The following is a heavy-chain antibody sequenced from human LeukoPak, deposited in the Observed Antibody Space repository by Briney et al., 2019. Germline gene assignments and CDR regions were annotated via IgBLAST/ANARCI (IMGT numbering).Heavy chain of an antibody. CDR3: ARADWYYDSPLDY. J-gene: IGHJ4*02. CDR2: ISWNSGNI. Sequence: PGRSLRLSCAASGFTFHDYAMPWVRHAPGKGLEWVSGISWNSGNIGYADSVKGRFTISRDNAKNSLYLQMNSLGAEDTAVYYCARADWYYDSPLDYWGQGTLVTVSS. D-gene: IGHD3-22*01. V-gene: IGHV3-9*01. CDR1: GFTFHDYA.